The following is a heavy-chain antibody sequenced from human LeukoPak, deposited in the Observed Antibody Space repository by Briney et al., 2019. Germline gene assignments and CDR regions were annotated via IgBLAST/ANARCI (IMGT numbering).Heavy chain of an antibody. V-gene: IGHV3-30*04. CDR2: ISDDGSDK. J-gene: IGHJ6*02. CDR3: ARDSAITIFFSPLMDV. Sequence: GGSLRLSCAASGFTFRNYAMHWVRQAPGKGLEWVAAISDDGSDKLYPDSVKGRFTISRDNSRSTFYLQMNSLRAEDTAVYYCARDSAITIFFSPLMDVWGQGTTVTVSS. D-gene: IGHD3-9*01. CDR1: GFTFRNYA.